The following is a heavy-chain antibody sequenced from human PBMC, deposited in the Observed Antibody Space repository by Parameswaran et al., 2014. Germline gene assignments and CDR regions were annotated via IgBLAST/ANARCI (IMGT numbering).Heavy chain of an antibody. Sequence: PGKGLEWIGYIYHSGATYYNPSLKSRVTLSVDTSKNQFSLKLTSVTAADTAVYYCARDTMGQNYYMDVWGKGTTVTVSS. V-gene: IGHV4-30-2*01. CDR3: ARDTMGQNYYMDV. J-gene: IGHJ6*03. D-gene: IGHD3-10*01. CDR2: IYHSGAT.